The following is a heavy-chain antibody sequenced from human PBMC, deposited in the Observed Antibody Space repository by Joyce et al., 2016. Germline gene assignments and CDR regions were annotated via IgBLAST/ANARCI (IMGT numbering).Heavy chain of an antibody. V-gene: IGHV3-7*03. CDR1: GFTISNYW. CDR3: AELSVT. Sequence: EVQLVESGGGLVQPGGSLRLSCAASGFTISNYWMAWVRQAQGKGLEWVANINQGGTEKNYVDSVKGRFIISRDNAKNSLYLQLNSLRAEDTAVYYCAELSVTWGQGTLVTVSS. CDR2: INQGGTEK. J-gene: IGHJ4*02. D-gene: IGHD4-11*01.